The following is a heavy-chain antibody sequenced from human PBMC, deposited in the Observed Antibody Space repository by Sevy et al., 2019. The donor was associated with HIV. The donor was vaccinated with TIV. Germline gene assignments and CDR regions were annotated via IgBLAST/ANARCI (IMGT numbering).Heavy chain of an antibody. V-gene: IGHV3-33*01. Sequence: GGSLRLSCAASGFTFSSYAIHWVRQAPGKGLEWVAVIWYDGTNEYYADSVKGRFTFSRDNSKNTQYLQMNSLRAEDTAVYYCAREGLLEWLFSFDYWGQGTLVTVSS. CDR2: IWYDGTNE. J-gene: IGHJ4*02. CDR3: AREGLLEWLFSFDY. D-gene: IGHD3-3*01. CDR1: GFTFSSYA.